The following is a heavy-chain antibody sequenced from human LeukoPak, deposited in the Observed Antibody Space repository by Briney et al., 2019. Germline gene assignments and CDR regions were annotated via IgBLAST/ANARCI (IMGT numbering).Heavy chain of an antibody. J-gene: IGHJ4*02. V-gene: IGHV1-69*01. CDR1: GGTFSSYA. Sequence: ASVKVSCKASGGTFSSYAISWVRQAPGQGLEWMGGNIPIFGTANYAQKFQGRVTITADESTTTAYMELSSLRSEDTAVYYCARESTDYYDTSGYYYGPIYWGQGTLVTVSS. CDR2: NIPIFGTA. D-gene: IGHD3-22*01. CDR3: ARESTDYYDTSGYYYGPIY.